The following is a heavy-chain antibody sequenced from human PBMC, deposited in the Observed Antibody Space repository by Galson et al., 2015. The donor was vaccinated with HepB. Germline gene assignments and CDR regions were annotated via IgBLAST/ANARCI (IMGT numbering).Heavy chain of an antibody. J-gene: IGHJ4*02. V-gene: IGHV4-39*01. CDR1: GGSISNISYS. D-gene: IGHD3-16*01. CDR3: ARHVGGHTTPFDY. CDR2: IYYSGDT. Sequence: ETLSLTCTVSGGSISNISYSWGWVRQPPGKGLEWIGTIYYSGDTYYNPSLKSRVTISIDTSKNRFSLRLTSVSAADTAIYYCARHVGGHTTPFDYWGQGTLVTVSS.